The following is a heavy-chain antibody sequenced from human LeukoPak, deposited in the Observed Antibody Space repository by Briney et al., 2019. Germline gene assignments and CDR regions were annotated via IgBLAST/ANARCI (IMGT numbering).Heavy chain of an antibody. CDR3: ARNQEGATIDY. Sequence: ASVKVSCKASGYIFTSYYMHWVRQAPGQGLEWIGMINPSGGSTTYAQKFQGRVTLTRDTSTSTVYMELSSLRSEDTAVYYCARNQEGATIDYWGQGTLVTVSS. V-gene: IGHV1-46*03. D-gene: IGHD1-26*01. J-gene: IGHJ4*02. CDR2: INPSGGST. CDR1: GYIFTSYY.